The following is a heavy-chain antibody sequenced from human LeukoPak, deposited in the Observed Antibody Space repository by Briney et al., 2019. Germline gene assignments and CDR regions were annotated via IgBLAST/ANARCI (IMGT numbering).Heavy chain of an antibody. CDR3: ARYSQRYFQH. J-gene: IGHJ1*01. D-gene: IGHD2-15*01. CDR1: GGSFSGYH. CDR2: INHSGST. V-gene: IGHV4-34*01. Sequence: SETLSLTCAVYGGSFSGYHWSWIRQPPGKGLEWIGEINHSGSTNYNPSLKSRVTISVDTSKNQFSLKLSSVTAADTAVYYCARYSQRYFQHWGQGTLVTVSS.